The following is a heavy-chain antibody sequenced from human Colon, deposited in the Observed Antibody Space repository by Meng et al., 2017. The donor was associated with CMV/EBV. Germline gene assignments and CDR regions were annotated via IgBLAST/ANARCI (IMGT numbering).Heavy chain of an antibody. CDR1: GFIVSSNY. Sequence: VRWVGSGGGLFQPGGSLRLSCAASGFIVSSNYMNWVRQAPGKGLEWVSVIFTDDRTYYADSVKGRFTISRDDSKNTVSLQMNSLRAEDTAVYYCAREYFYDKGRRSFDLWGQGTLVTVSS. CDR2: IFTDDRT. J-gene: IGHJ4*02. D-gene: IGHD3-22*01. CDR3: AREYFYDKGRRSFDL. V-gene: IGHV3-66*01.